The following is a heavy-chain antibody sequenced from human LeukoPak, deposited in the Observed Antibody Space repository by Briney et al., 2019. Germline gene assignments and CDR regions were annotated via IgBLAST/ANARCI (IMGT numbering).Heavy chain of an antibody. J-gene: IGHJ3*02. V-gene: IGHV3-21*01. CDR2: ISTSSSYI. D-gene: IGHD3-9*01. Sequence: GGSLRLSCAASGFTFSTYSMNWVRQAPGKGLEWVSSISTSSSYIYYGDSVKGRFTISRHNAKKSLYLEMDSLRAEDTAVYYCARGLWGVTGRGDASDIWGQGTMVTVFS. CDR3: ARGLWGVTGRGDASDI. CDR1: GFTFSTYS.